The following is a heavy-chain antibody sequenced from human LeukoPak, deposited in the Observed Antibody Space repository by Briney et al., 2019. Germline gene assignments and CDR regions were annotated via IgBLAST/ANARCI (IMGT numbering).Heavy chain of an antibody. CDR2: IYYSGST. CDR3: ARRFGSGWFPRGFDY. CDR1: GGSISSSSYY. D-gene: IGHD6-19*01. J-gene: IGHJ4*02. V-gene: IGHV4-39*01. Sequence: SETLSLTCTVSGGSISSSSYYWGWIRQPPGKGLEWIGSIYYSGSTYYNPSLKSRVPISVDTSKNQFSLKLSSVTAADTAVYYCARRFGSGWFPRGFDYWGQGTLVTVSS.